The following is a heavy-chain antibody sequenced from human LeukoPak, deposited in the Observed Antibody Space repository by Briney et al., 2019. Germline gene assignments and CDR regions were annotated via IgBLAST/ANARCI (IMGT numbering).Heavy chain of an antibody. CDR2: ISGSGGST. D-gene: IGHD1-26*01. Sequence: GGSLRLSCAASGFTFSSYEMNWVRQAPGKGLEWVSAISGSGGSTYYADSVKGRFTISRDNSKNTLYLQMNSLRAEDTAVYYCAKDQWELHYFDYWGQGTLVTVSS. CDR1: GFTFSSYE. J-gene: IGHJ4*02. V-gene: IGHV3-23*01. CDR3: AKDQWELHYFDY.